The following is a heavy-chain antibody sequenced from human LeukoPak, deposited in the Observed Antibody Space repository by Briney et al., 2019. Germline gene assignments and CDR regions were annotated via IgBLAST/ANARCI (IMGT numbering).Heavy chain of an antibody. CDR2: IYYSGST. CDR3: ARGGYYGSGNDFRFDP. D-gene: IGHD3-10*01. V-gene: IGHV4-59*01. J-gene: IGHJ5*02. CDR1: GGSISSYY. Sequence: SETLSLTCTVSGGSISSYYWSWIRQPPGKGLEWIGYIYYSGSTHYNPSLKSRVTISVDTSKNQFSLKLNSVTAADTAVYYCARGGYYGSGNDFRFDPWGQGTLVTVSS.